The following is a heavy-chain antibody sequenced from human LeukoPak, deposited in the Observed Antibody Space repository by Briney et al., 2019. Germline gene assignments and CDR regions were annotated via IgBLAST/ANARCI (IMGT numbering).Heavy chain of an antibody. Sequence: GGSLRLSCAASGFTFSSYDMHWVRQAPGKGLEWVSAIGTAGDTYYPGSVKGRFTISRDNAKNSLYLQMNSLRAEDTAVYYCATPMGGSSWYGTDAFDIWGQGTMVTVSS. CDR1: GFTFSSYD. D-gene: IGHD6-13*01. J-gene: IGHJ3*02. CDR2: IGTAGDT. V-gene: IGHV3-13*01. CDR3: ATPMGGSSWYGTDAFDI.